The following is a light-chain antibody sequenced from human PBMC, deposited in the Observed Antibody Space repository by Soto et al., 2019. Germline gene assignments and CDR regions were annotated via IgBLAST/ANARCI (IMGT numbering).Light chain of an antibody. V-gene: IGKV1-5*01. CDR1: QSISSW. CDR2: AAS. CDR3: QQYNPYSRT. Sequence: DIQMTQSPSTLSASVGDRVTITCRASQSISSWLAWYQQKPGKAPKLLIYAASSLQSGVPSRFSGSGSGTDFTLTISSLQRDDFAIYYCQQYNPYSRTFGQGTKVDIK. J-gene: IGKJ1*01.